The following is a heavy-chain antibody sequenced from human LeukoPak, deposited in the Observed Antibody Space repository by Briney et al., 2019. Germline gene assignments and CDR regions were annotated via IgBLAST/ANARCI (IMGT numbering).Heavy chain of an antibody. CDR3: ARDLPENYYDSSGYPHDAFDI. J-gene: IGHJ3*02. CDR2: ISAYNGNT. D-gene: IGHD3-22*01. Sequence: GASVKVSCKASGYTFTSYGISWVRQAPGQGLEWMGWISAYNGNTNYAQKLQGRVTMSTDTSTSTAYMELRSLRSDDTAVYYCARDLPENYYDSSGYPHDAFDIWGQGTMVTVSS. V-gene: IGHV1-18*01. CDR1: GYTFTSYG.